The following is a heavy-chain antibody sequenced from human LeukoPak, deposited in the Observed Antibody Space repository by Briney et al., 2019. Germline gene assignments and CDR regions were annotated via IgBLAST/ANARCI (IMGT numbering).Heavy chain of an antibody. CDR1: GGSISSYY. D-gene: IGHD6-6*01. Sequence: PSETLSLTCTVSGGSISSYYWSWIRQPPGKGLEWIGYIYYSGSTNYNPSLKSRVTISVDTSKNQFSLKLSSVTAADTAVYYCARHSRQLKYYFDYWGQGTLVTVSS. J-gene: IGHJ4*02. CDR3: ARHSRQLKYYFDY. V-gene: IGHV4-59*08. CDR2: IYYSGST.